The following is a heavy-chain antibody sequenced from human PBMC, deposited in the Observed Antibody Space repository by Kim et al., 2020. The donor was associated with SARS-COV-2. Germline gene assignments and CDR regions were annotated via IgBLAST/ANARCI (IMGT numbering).Heavy chain of an antibody. D-gene: IGHD2-8*01. J-gene: IGHJ6*02. Sequence: KSRVTIPVDTSKNQFSLKLSSVTAADTAVYYCARGRLMLRRLYYYYGMDVWGQGTTVTVSS. CDR3: ARGRLMLRRLYYYYGMDV. V-gene: IGHV4-34*01.